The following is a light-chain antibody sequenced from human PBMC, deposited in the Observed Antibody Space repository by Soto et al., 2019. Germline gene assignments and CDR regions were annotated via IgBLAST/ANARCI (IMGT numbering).Light chain of an antibody. Sequence: EIVLTQSPATLSLSPGERATLSCRASQSVRGYLAWYQQKLGQAPRLLISDAYNRAAGVPARFSGSGSGADFTLTISSLEPEDFAVYYCQQHSRSITFGGGTKVEIK. CDR2: DAY. V-gene: IGKV3-11*01. J-gene: IGKJ4*01. CDR3: QQHSRSIT. CDR1: QSVRGY.